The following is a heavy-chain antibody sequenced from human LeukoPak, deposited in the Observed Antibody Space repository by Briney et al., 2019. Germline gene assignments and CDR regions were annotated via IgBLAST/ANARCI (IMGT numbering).Heavy chain of an antibody. Sequence: GGSLRLSCAASRFTFSDYYMTWIRQAPGKGLEWASYISSGGTTMYYADSVKGRFTISRDNAKNSLYLQMNSLRAEDTAVYYCTRAHYYGSGSYYSREHDAFDIWGQGTMVTVSS. V-gene: IGHV3-11*01. CDR3: TRAHYYGSGSYYSREHDAFDI. CDR2: ISSGGTTM. D-gene: IGHD3-10*01. CDR1: RFTFSDYY. J-gene: IGHJ3*02.